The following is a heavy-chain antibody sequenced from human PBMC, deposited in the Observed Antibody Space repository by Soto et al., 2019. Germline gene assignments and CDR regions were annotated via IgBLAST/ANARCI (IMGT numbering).Heavy chain of an antibody. J-gene: IGHJ4*02. V-gene: IGHV3-21*01. Sequence: GGSLRLSCAASGFTFSSYAMSWVRQAPGKGLEWVSAIGSSSRNTYYADSLKGRFTISRDNAKNSLYLEMNSLRVEDTAVDDCARGWRERGFDYWGQGILVTVSS. CDR2: IGSSSRNT. D-gene: IGHD1-26*01. CDR1: GFTFSSYA. CDR3: ARGWRERGFDY.